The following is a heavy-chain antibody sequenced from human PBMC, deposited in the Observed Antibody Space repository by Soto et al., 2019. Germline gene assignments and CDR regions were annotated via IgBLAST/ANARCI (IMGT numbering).Heavy chain of an antibody. CDR1: GGSISSYY. V-gene: IGHV4-59*01. CDR2: IYYSGST. J-gene: IGHJ4*02. Sequence: PSETLSLTCTVSGGSISSYYWNWIRQPPGKGLEWIGYIYYSGSTNYNPSLKSRVTISLDTSKNQFSLKLTSVTAADTAVYYCARGYCGGDCYPFDYWGQGTLVTVSS. D-gene: IGHD2-21*02. CDR3: ARGYCGGDCYPFDY.